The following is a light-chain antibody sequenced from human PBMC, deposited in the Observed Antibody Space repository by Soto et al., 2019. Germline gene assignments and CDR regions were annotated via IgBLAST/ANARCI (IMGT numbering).Light chain of an antibody. CDR2: DAS. V-gene: IGKV3-15*01. CDR3: QQYNNWPPLT. Sequence: EIVRLQSGATLSVSPMKRATLSCRASQSVRSSLAWYQQKPAQAPRLLSYDASTRATGVPARFSGGGSGTDVSLPIISLLSEDFAVYYCQQYNNWPPLTFGQGTRLEIK. J-gene: IGKJ5*01. CDR1: QSVRSS.